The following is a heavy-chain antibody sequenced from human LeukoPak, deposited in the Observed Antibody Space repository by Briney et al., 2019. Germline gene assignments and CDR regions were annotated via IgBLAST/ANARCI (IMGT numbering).Heavy chain of an antibody. CDR1: GYSISSGYY. Sequence: SETLSLTCAVSGYSISSGYYWVWIRQPPGKGLEWVGCIYHSGSTYYNPSLKSRVTISVDTSRNQLSLKLTSVTAADTAMYYCARDQPYMDVWGKGTTVTVSS. CDR2: IYHSGST. J-gene: IGHJ6*03. V-gene: IGHV4-38-2*02. CDR3: ARDQPYMDV.